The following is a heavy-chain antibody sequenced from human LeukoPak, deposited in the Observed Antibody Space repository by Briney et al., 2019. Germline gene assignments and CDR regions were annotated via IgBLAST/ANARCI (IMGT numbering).Heavy chain of an antibody. D-gene: IGHD6-19*01. CDR2: INPNSGGT. V-gene: IGHV1-2*02. CDR3: ARPTSGWIDAFDI. CDR1: GYTFTGYY. J-gene: IGHJ3*02. Sequence: ASVKVSCKASGYTFTGYYMHGVRQAPGQGLEWMGWINPNSGGTNYAQRFQGRVTMTRDTSISTAYMELSRLRSDGTAVYYCARPTSGWIDAFDIWGQGTMVTVSS.